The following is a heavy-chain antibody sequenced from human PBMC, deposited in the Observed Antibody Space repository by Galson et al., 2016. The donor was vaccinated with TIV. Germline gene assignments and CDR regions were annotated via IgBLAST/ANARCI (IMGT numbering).Heavy chain of an antibody. CDR3: ARDKARRSGDSCYLGSSFDY. Sequence: SPRLSCAASGFNFGFYGMHWVRQAPGKGLEWVAIIGHDGNWKGYADSVKGRFTVSRDNSKNMLFLEMSSPRVDDTAVYYCARDKARRSGDSCYLGSSFDYWGRGILVTVSS. D-gene: IGHD2-15*01. J-gene: IGHJ4*02. V-gene: IGHV3-33*01. CDR2: IGHDGNWK. CDR1: GFNFGFYG.